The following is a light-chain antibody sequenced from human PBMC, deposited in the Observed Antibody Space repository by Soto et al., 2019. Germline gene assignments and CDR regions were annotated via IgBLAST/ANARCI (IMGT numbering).Light chain of an antibody. CDR1: SSDVGGYNY. CDR2: DVS. J-gene: IGLJ1*01. CDR3: SSYTSSSTYV. V-gene: IGLV2-14*01. Sequence: QSALTQPASVYGPPGQSITISCTGTSSDVGGYNYVSWYQQHPGKAPKLMIYDVSNRPSGVSNRFSGSKSGNTASLTISGLQAEDEADYYCSSYTSSSTYVFGTGTKVTV.